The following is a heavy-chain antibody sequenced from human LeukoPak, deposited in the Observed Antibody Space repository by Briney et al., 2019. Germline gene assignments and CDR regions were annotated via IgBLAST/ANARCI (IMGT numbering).Heavy chain of an antibody. CDR3: ARENVEMATIPRAFDI. J-gene: IGHJ3*02. V-gene: IGHV4-4*07. Sequence: PSETLSLTCTVSGGSIINYYWSWIRQSAGTGLEWVGRIYITGSTNYNPSLQSRLSMSVDTSKNQFSLRLTSVSAADTAVYYCARENVEMATIPRAFDIWGQGTMVTVSS. D-gene: IGHD5-24*01. CDR1: GGSIINYY. CDR2: IYITGST.